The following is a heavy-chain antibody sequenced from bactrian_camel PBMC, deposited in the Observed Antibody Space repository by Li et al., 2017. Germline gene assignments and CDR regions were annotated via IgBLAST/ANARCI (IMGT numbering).Heavy chain of an antibody. CDR3: ATEPDCSGGRDCWIYEYNY. CDR1: GVTDRRHC. J-gene: IGHJ4*01. V-gene: IGHV3S26*01. D-gene: IGHD2*01. Sequence: HVQLVESGGGSVQPGGSLRISCTASGVTDRRHCMGWLRQAPGKAREGVAAIDTDSTTTYADSVKGQFTISKDNAKNTLYLQMSSLRTEDTAVYYCATEPDCSGGRDCWIYEYNYWSQGTQ. CDR2: IDTDSTT.